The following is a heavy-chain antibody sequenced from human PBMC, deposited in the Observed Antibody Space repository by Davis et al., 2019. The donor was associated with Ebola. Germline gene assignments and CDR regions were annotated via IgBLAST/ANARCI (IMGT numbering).Heavy chain of an antibody. D-gene: IGHD6-13*01. CDR3: AKQGFQANWFDR. V-gene: IGHV5-51*01. CDR1: GYTFSHYW. CDR2: IYPGDSTA. J-gene: IGHJ5*02. Sequence: KVSCKGSGYTFSHYWVAWVRQMPGKGLEWMGTIYPGDSTASYSLSFEGQVTFSADKSVTTAYLHWSSLTASDSAMYYCAKQGFQANWFDRWGQGTLVTVSS.